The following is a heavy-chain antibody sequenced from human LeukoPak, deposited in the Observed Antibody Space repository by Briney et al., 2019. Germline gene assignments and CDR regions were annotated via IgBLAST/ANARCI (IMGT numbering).Heavy chain of an antibody. CDR2: TNHSGST. V-gene: IGHV4-34*01. D-gene: IGHD2-2*01. CDR1: GGSFSGYY. CDR3: ARYCSSTSCSPGNWFDP. Sequence: PSETLSLTCAVYGGSFSGYYWSWIRQPPGKGLEWIGETNHSGSTNYNPSLKSRVTISVDTSKNQFSLKLSSVTAADTAVYYCARYCSSTSCSPGNWFDPWGQGTLVTVSS. J-gene: IGHJ5*02.